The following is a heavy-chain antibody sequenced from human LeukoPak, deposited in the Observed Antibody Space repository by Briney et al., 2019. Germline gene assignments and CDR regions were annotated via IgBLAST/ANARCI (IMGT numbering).Heavy chain of an antibody. J-gene: IGHJ4*02. Sequence: ASVKVSCKVSGYTLTELSMHWVRQAPGKGLEWMGGFDPEDGETIYAQKFQGRVTMTEDTSTDTAYMELSSLRSEDTAVYYCATPRPLVGATSFDYWGQGTLVTVSS. CDR3: ATPRPLVGATSFDY. D-gene: IGHD1-26*01. CDR2: FDPEDGET. CDR1: GYTLTELS. V-gene: IGHV1-24*01.